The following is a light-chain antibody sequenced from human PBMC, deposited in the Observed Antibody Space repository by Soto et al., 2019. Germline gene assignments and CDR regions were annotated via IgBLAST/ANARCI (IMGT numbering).Light chain of an antibody. CDR2: YYSDSDK. J-gene: IGLJ2*01. CDR3: MIWPSNDVV. V-gene: IGLV5-37*01. CDR1: SDINVGSYN. Sequence: QPVLNQPPSSSASPGESPRLTCPLPSDINVGSYNIYWYQQKPRSPPRYLLYYYSDSDKGQGSGVPSRFSGSKDASANTGILLISGLQSEDEADYYCMIWPSNDVVFGGGTQLTVL.